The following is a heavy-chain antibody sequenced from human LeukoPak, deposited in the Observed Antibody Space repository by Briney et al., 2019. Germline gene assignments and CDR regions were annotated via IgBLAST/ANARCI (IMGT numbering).Heavy chain of an antibody. V-gene: IGHV3-30*18. Sequence: GRALRLSCAASGFTFSRYGKHWVRPAPGKGLEWGAVISYHGSNKYYADSVKGRFTISRDKSKNTLYLQINRLRAVDTAVYYCAKDHKYCDIALGMDACGQGTTVTVSS. CDR3: AKDHKYCDIALGMDA. CDR2: ISYHGSNK. J-gene: IGHJ6*02. CDR1: GFTFSRYG. D-gene: IGHD3-9*01.